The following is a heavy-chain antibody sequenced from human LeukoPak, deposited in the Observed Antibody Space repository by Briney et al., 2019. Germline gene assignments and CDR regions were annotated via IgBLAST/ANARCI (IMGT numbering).Heavy chain of an antibody. Sequence: GGSLRLSCVGYGFTFDDYGMHWIRQVPGKGLEWVSSINWSGDSTYYADSVRGRFTISRDDAKNSLYLQMNSLRAEDTAVYYCAREYCSSTSCSRYYYYYMDVWGKGTTVTVSS. V-gene: IGHV3-20*04. D-gene: IGHD2-2*01. CDR3: AREYCSSTSCSRYYYYYMDV. CDR1: GFTFDDYG. CDR2: INWSGDST. J-gene: IGHJ6*03.